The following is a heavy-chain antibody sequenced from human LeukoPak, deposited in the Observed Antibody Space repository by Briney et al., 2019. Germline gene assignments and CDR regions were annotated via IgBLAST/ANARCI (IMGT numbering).Heavy chain of an antibody. CDR1: GFTFSSYA. CDR2: ISGSGGST. CDR3: AKSGRPLARPVVVAAHIDY. V-gene: IGHV3-23*01. D-gene: IGHD2-15*01. Sequence: GGSLRLSCAASGFTFSSYAMSWVRQAPGKGLEWVSAISGSGGSTYYADSVKGRFTISRDNSKNTLYLQMNSLRAEDTAVYYCAKSGRPLARPVVVAAHIDYWGQGTLVTVSS. J-gene: IGHJ4*02.